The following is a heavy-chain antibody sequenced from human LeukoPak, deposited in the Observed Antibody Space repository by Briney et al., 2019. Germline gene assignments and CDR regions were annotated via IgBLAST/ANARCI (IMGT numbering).Heavy chain of an antibody. CDR1: GGSNSSSSYS. V-gene: IGHV4-39*07. J-gene: IGHJ5*02. CDR3: ARDPNDYGDYVGWFDP. D-gene: IGHD4-17*01. Sequence: SETLSLTCSVSGGSNSSSSYSWGWIRQSPGKGLEWIGSIYYSGSTYYNPSLKSRVTISVDTSKNQFSLKLSSVTAADTAVYYCARDPNDYGDYVGWFDPWGHGTLVTVSS. CDR2: IYYSGST.